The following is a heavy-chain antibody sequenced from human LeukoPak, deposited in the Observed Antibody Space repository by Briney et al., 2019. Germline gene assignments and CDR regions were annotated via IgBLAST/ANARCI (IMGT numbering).Heavy chain of an antibody. V-gene: IGHV4-59*01. CDR3: ARARNFGVVIDY. Sequence: SETPSLTCTVSGGSISTYYWSWIRQPPGKGLEWIGYIFYSGSTNYNPSLQSRVTTSVDTSKNQFSLKLSSVTAADTAVYYCARARNFGVVIDYWGQGTLVTVSS. J-gene: IGHJ4*02. D-gene: IGHD3-3*01. CDR1: GGSISTYY. CDR2: IFYSGST.